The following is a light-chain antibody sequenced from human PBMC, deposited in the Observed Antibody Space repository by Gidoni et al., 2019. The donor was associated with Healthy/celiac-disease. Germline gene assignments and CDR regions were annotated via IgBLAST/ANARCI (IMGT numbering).Light chain of an antibody. Sequence: EIVLTQSPATLSLSPGESSTLSCRASQSVSSYLAWYQQKPGQAPRLLIYDASNRATGIPARFSGSGSGTDFTLTISSLEPEDFAVYYCQQRSNWLTFGGGTKVRSN. V-gene: IGKV3-11*01. CDR2: DAS. CDR3: QQRSNWLT. J-gene: IGKJ4*01. CDR1: QSVSSY.